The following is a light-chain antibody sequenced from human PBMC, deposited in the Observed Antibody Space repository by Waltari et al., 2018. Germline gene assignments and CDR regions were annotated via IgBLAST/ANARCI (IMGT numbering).Light chain of an antibody. CDR2: EVS. V-gene: IGLV2-23*02. CDR1: SRDVGSYNL. CDR3: CSYAGSSTLV. J-gene: IGLJ2*01. Sequence: QSALTQPASVSGSPGQSLPISCPGTSRDVGSYNLVSWYQQHPGKAPKLMIAEVSKRPSGVSNRFSGSKSGNTASLTISGLQAEDEADYYCCSYAGSSTLVFGGGTKLTVL.